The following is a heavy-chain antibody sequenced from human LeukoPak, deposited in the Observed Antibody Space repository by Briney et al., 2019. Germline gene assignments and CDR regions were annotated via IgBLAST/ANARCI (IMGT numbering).Heavy chain of an antibody. Sequence: PGRSLRLSCAASGFTFDDYAMHWVRQAPGKGLGWVSGISWNSGSIGYADSVKGRFTISRDNAKNSLYLQMNSLRAEDTALYYCAKSTSYYLYYFDYWGQGTLVTVSS. CDR1: GFTFDDYA. D-gene: IGHD1-26*01. CDR2: ISWNSGSI. CDR3: AKSTSYYLYYFDY. V-gene: IGHV3-9*01. J-gene: IGHJ4*02.